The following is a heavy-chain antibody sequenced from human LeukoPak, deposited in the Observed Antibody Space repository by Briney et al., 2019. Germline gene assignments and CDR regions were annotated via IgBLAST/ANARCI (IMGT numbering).Heavy chain of an antibody. Sequence: PGGSLRLSCAASGFTFSSYGMHWVRQAPGKGLEWVTYIPYDGSEKYDADSVRGRFTISRDNSKNTLYLQMNSLRTEDTAVYHCAKDRGDFPPYFDYWGQGTLVTVSS. D-gene: IGHD2-21*02. CDR1: GFTFSSYG. CDR2: IPYDGSEK. V-gene: IGHV3-30*02. J-gene: IGHJ4*02. CDR3: AKDRGDFPPYFDY.